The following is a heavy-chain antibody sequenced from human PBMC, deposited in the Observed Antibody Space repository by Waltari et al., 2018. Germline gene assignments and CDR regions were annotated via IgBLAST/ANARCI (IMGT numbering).Heavy chain of an antibody. Sequence: ARLEESGGGSVQVGGSLRLSCRVSGFSVVDYIFPWLRQVPGKGLEWVALINGDGDKAFSADSVKGRFTISNDKRTNSLFLQMDSLRRDDTGFYFCAKQLYCGDNCYGNYFDYLGQGTLVTVSS. D-gene: IGHD2-21*01. CDR1: GFSVVDYI. V-gene: IGHV3-43*01. CDR3: AKQLYCGDNCYGNYFDY. J-gene: IGHJ4*02. CDR2: INGDGDKA.